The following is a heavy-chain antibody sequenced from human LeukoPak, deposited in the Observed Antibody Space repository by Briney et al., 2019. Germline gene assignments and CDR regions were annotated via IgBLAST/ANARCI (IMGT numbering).Heavy chain of an antibody. V-gene: IGHV1-69*04. J-gene: IGHJ4*02. CDR1: GGTFSSYA. Sequence: SVKVSCKASGGTFSSYAISWVRQAPGQGLEWMGRIIPILGIANYAQKFQGRVTMTRDTSINTAFMELSSLRSDDTAVYYCARTTSFDYWGQGTLVTVSS. CDR2: IIPILGIA. CDR3: ARTTSFDY. D-gene: IGHD4-17*01.